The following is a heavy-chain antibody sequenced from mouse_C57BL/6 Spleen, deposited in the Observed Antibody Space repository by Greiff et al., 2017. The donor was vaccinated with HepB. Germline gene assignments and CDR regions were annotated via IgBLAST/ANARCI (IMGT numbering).Heavy chain of an antibody. CDR3: ARWEYYFDY. CDR1: GYAFSSSW. V-gene: IGHV1-82*01. J-gene: IGHJ2*01. Sequence: QVQLQQPGPELVKPGASVKISCKASGYAFSSSWMNWVKQRPGKGLEWIGRIYPGDGDTNYNGKFKGKATLTADKSSSTAYMQLSSLTSEDSAVYFCARWEYYFDYWGQGTTLTVSS. CDR2: IYPGDGDT. D-gene: IGHD4-1*01.